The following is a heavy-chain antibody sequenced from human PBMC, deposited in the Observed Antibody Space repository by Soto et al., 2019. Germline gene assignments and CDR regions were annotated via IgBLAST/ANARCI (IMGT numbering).Heavy chain of an antibody. D-gene: IGHD4-17*01. CDR3: AADRNGDRDAFDF. Sequence: SVKVSCKTSGFTFSTSAMQWVRQARGQRLEWIGWIVVGSGTTNHAQKFQGRITITRDMSTSTAYMELSSLRSEGTAVYYCAADRNGDRDAFDFWGQGTMVTVSS. CDR1: GFTFSTSA. J-gene: IGHJ3*01. V-gene: IGHV1-58*02. CDR2: IVVGSGTT.